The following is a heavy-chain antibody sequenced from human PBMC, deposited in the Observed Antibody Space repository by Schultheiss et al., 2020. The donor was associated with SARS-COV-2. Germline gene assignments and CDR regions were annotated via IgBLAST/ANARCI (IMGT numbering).Heavy chain of an antibody. D-gene: IGHD5-12*01. Sequence: KVSCKGSGYSFSSHWIGWVRQMPGKGPEWMGVIQPGDSDTRYSPSFQGQVTISADKSISTAYLQWSSLKSSDTGIYYCARRGGYGNYWFDPWGQGTQVTVSS. J-gene: IGHJ5*02. V-gene: IGHV5-51*01. CDR2: IQPGDSDT. CDR1: GYSFSSHW. CDR3: ARRGGYGNYWFDP.